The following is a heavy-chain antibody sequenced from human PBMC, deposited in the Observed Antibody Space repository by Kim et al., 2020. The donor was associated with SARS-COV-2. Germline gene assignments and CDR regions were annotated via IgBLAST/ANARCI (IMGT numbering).Heavy chain of an antibody. CDR3: AKEEGGMATTIDY. D-gene: IGHD1-1*01. Sequence: GGSLRLSCAASGFTFSSYGMHWVRQAPGKGLESVAVISYDGSNKYYADSVKGRFTISRDNSKNTLYLQMNSLRAEDTAVYYCAKEEGGMATTIDYWGQGTLVTVSS. CDR2: ISYDGSNK. V-gene: IGHV3-30*18. J-gene: IGHJ4*02. CDR1: GFTFSSYG.